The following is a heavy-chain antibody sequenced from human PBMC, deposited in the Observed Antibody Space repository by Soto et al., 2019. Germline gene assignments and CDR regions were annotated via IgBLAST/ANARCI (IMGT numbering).Heavy chain of an antibody. CDR2: ISGSGEMT. Sequence: GGSLRLSCAASGFTFRGDAMSWVRQAPGKGLEWVSSISGSGEMTHYAESVKGRFTISRDNSKNTLYLQMESLRAEDTALYYCARSEMTYNWNDWGQGXLVTVYS. D-gene: IGHD1-1*01. J-gene: IGHJ4*02. CDR1: GFTFRGDA. V-gene: IGHV3-23*01. CDR3: ARSEMTYNWND.